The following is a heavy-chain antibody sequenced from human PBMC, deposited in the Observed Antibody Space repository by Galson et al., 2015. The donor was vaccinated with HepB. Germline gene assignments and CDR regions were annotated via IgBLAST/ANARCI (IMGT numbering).Heavy chain of an antibody. CDR2: IWYDGSRK. Sequence: SLRLSCAASGFTFSNYAMNWVRQAPGKGLEWLAVIWYDGSRKYHADSVEGRFTISRDNSKNTLDLQMDNLRVEDTALYYCATDTSERLDFWGQGTLVSVSS. J-gene: IGHJ4*02. CDR3: ATDTSERLDF. D-gene: IGHD1-1*01. V-gene: IGHV3-33*08. CDR1: GFTFSNYA.